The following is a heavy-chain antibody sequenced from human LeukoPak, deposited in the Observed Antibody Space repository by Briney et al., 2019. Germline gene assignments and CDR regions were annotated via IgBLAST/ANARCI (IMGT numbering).Heavy chain of an antibody. CDR1: GFTFSSYG. J-gene: IGHJ4*02. CDR3: AKDKDSGYRYYFDY. D-gene: IGHD3-22*01. Sequence: PGGSLRLSCAASGFTFSSYGMHWVRQAPGKGLEWVAVISYDGSNKYYADSVKGRFTISRDNSKYTLYLQMNSLRAEDTAVYYCAKDKDSGYRYYFDYWGQGTLVTVSS. V-gene: IGHV3-30*18. CDR2: ISYDGSNK.